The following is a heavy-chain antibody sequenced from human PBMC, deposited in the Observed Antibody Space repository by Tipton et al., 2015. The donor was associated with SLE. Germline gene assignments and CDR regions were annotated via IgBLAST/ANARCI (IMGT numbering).Heavy chain of an antibody. D-gene: IGHD3-16*01. CDR3: ASLRTIPSSEDLGEDFDY. CDR1: GGSSSGYY. Sequence: TLSLTCAVYGGSSSGYYWSWIRQPPGKGLEWIGEINHSGSTNYNPSLKSRVTISVDTSKNQFSLKLSSVTAADTAVYYCASLRTIPSSEDLGEDFDYWGQGTLVTVSS. CDR2: INHSGST. J-gene: IGHJ4*02. V-gene: IGHV4-34*01.